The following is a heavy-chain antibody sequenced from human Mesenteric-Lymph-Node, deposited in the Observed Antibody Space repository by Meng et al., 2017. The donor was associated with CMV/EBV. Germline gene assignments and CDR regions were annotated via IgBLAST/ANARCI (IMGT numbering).Heavy chain of an antibody. Sequence: GGSLRLSCAASGFRFTSHAMSWVRQAPGKGLEWVSFISGSGSNTYFADSVKGRFRISRDNAENTLYLQMDGLRVEDTAVYYCAKDRKYDFWSGYFPESWGQGTLVTVSS. D-gene: IGHD3-3*01. V-gene: IGHV3-23*01. CDR1: GFRFTSHA. CDR3: AKDRKYDFWSGYFPES. CDR2: ISGSGSNT. J-gene: IGHJ5*02.